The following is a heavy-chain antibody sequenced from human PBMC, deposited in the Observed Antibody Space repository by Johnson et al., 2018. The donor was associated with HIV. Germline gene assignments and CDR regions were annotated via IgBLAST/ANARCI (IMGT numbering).Heavy chain of an antibody. Sequence: EQLVESGGGLVMPGGSLRVSCAASGFTFSDYYMAWIRQTPGKGLEWVSTISESGDSTYYTDSVKGRFTISRDNSKNTMYLQMNSLRADDTAVYYCARERPAYSSSSSHAFDIWGQGTMVTVSS. CDR2: ISESGDST. CDR1: GFTFSDYY. CDR3: ARERPAYSSSSSHAFDI. J-gene: IGHJ3*02. D-gene: IGHD6-6*01. V-gene: IGHV3-23*04.